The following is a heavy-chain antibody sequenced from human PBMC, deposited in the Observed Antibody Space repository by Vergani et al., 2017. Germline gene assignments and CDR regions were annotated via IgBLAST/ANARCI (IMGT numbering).Heavy chain of an antibody. CDR2: IRYDGSNK. D-gene: IGHD2-2*01. V-gene: IGHV3-30*02. Sequence: QVQLVQSGAEVKKPGASVKVSCKASGFTFSSYGMHWVRQAPGKGLEWVAFIRYDGSNKYYADSVKGRFTISRDNSKNTLYLQMNSLRAEDTAVYYCAKDHCSSTSCYGHYYYYGMDVWGQGTTVTVSS. CDR3: AKDHCSSTSCYGHYYYYGMDV. J-gene: IGHJ6*02. CDR1: GFTFSSYG.